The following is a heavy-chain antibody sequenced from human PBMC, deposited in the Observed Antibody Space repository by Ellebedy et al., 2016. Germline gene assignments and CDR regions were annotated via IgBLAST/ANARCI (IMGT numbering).Heavy chain of an antibody. V-gene: IGHV3-30*03. CDR3: ARDQTGYCSGGSCYPWDS. D-gene: IGHD2-15*01. J-gene: IGHJ4*02. Sequence: GGSLRLXCAASGFTFRNYGMHWVRQAPGKGLEWVAVTSYDGINKYYVDSVKGRFTISRDNSKNTLYLQMNSLRAEDTAVYYCARDQTGYCSGGSCYPWDSWGQGTLVTVSS. CDR1: GFTFRNYG. CDR2: TSYDGINK.